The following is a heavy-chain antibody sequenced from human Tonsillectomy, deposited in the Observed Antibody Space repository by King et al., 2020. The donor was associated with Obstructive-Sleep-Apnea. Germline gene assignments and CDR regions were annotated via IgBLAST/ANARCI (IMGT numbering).Heavy chain of an antibody. CDR3: ARDEQYWRFGALYYYGMDV. J-gene: IGHJ6*02. CDR1: GFTFSSYA. D-gene: IGHD3-10*01. V-gene: IGHV3-30-3*01. Sequence: VQLVESGGGVVQPGRSLRLCCAASGFTFSSYAMHWVRQAPGKGLEWVAVISYDGSNKYYADSVKGRFTISRDTSKNTLYLQMNSLRAEDTAVYYCARDEQYWRFGALYYYGMDVWGQGTTVTVSS. CDR2: ISYDGSNK.